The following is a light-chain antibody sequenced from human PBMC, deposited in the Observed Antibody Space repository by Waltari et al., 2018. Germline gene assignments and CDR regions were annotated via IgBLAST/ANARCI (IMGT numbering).Light chain of an antibody. J-gene: IGKJ1*01. CDR3: QKYDSSPKM. CDR1: QGINNY. CDR2: AAS. V-gene: IGKV1-27*01. Sequence: EIQMTQSPSSLSASVGDRVTITCRASQGINNYLAWYQQKLGKVPKLLIHAASTLQSGVPSRFSASGSGTDFTLTISNLQPEDVATYYCQKYDSSPKMFGQGTKVEIK.